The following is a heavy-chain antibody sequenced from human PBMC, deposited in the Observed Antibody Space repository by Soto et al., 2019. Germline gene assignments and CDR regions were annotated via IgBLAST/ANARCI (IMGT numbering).Heavy chain of an antibody. CDR3: ARADSSSPRPYGMDV. V-gene: IGHV5-51*01. J-gene: IGHJ6*02. CDR2: IYPGDSDT. Sequence: GESLKISCKGSGYSFTSYWIGWVRQMPGKGLEWMGIIYPGDSDTRYSPSFQGQVTISADKSISTAYLQWSSLKASDTATYYCARADSSSPRPYGMDVWGQGTTVTVSS. D-gene: IGHD6-6*01. CDR1: GYSFTSYW.